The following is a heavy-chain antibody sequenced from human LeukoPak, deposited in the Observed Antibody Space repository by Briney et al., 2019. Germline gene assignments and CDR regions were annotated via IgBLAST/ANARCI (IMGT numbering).Heavy chain of an antibody. CDR1: GFTFSSYA. CDR3: AKGDYDSSGYYDY. D-gene: IGHD3-22*01. Sequence: PGRSLRLSCAASGFTFSSYAMSWVRQAPGKGLEWVSAISGSGGSTYYADSVKGRFTISRDNSKNTLYLQMNSLRAEDTAVYYCAKGDYDSSGYYDYWGQGTLVTVSS. J-gene: IGHJ4*02. CDR2: ISGSGGST. V-gene: IGHV3-23*01.